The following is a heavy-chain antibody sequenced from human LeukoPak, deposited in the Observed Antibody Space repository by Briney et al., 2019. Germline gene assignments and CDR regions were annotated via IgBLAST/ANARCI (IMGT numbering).Heavy chain of an antibody. D-gene: IGHD3-10*01. CDR1: GFTVSSNY. CDR3: ARTYYYGSGSRPNFDY. V-gene: IGHV3-53*05. CDR2: IYSGGST. Sequence: GGSLRLSCAASGFTVSSNYMSWVRQAPGKGLEWVSVIYSGGSTYYADSVKGRFTISRDNSKNTLYLQMNSLRAEDTAVYYCARTYYYGSGSRPNFDYWGQGTLVTVSS. J-gene: IGHJ4*02.